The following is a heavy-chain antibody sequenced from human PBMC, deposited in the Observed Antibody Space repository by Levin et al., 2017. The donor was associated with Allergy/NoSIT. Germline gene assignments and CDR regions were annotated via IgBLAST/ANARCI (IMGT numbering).Heavy chain of an antibody. CDR3: ARRGTRDYYYYMDV. Sequence: KHGESLKISCQGSGYSFTSYWIGWVRQMPGKGLEWMGIIYPGDSDTRYSPSFKGQVTISADKSISTAYLQWSSLKASDTAIYYCARRGTRDYYYYMDVWGKGTTVTVSS. D-gene: IGHD1-1*01. J-gene: IGHJ6*03. CDR1: GYSFTSYW. CDR2: IYPGDSDT. V-gene: IGHV5-51*01.